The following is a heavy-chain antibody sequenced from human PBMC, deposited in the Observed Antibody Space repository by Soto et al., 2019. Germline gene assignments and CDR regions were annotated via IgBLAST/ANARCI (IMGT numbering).Heavy chain of an antibody. Sequence: SETLSLTCAVYGGSFSGYYWSWIRQPPGKGLEWIGEINHSGSSNYNPPLKSRVTMSLDTSRNQFSLSLNSVTAADTAVYYCARMAGPWYFDLWGRGTLVTVSS. V-gene: IGHV4-34*01. CDR1: GGSFSGYY. J-gene: IGHJ2*01. CDR2: INHSGSS. CDR3: ARMAGPWYFDL.